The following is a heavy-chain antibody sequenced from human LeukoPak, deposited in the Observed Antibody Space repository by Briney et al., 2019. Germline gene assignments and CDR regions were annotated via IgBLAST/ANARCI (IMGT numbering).Heavy chain of an antibody. V-gene: IGHV4-4*07. J-gene: IGHJ4*02. CDR3: AREKVDMVRGVIISFCYFDY. CDR1: GGSISRYY. Sequence: SETLSLTCTVSGGSISRYYWSWIRQPAGKGLEWIGRIYTSGSTNYNPSLKSRVTMSVDTSKNQFSLKLSSVTAADTAVYYCAREKVDMVRGVIISFCYFDYWGQGTLVTVSS. CDR2: IYTSGST. D-gene: IGHD3-10*01.